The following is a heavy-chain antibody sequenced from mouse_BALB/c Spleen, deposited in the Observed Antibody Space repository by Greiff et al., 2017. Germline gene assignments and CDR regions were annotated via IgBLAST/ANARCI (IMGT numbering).Heavy chain of an antibody. CDR3: ARYEY. D-gene: IGHD2-12*01. J-gene: IGHJ2*01. CDR1: GYTFTSYW. V-gene: IGHV1S81*02. CDR2: INPSNGRT. Sequence: VQLQQPGAELVKPGASVKLSCKASGYTFTSYWTHWVKQRPGQGLEWIGEINPSNGRTNYNENFKSKATLTVDKSSSTAYMQLSSLTSEDSAVYYCARYEYWGQGTTLTVSS.